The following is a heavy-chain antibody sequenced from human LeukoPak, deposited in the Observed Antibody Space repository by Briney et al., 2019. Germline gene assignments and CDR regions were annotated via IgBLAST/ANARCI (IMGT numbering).Heavy chain of an antibody. CDR2: INPNSGGT. Sequence: TFTXXXMHWVGQAPGQGLEWMGWINPNSGGTNYAQKFQGRVTMTRDTSISTAYMELSRLRSDDTAVYYCARDQEGATGYPDYWGQGTLVTVSS. CDR1: TFTXXX. CDR3: ARDQEGATGYPDY. V-gene: IGHV1-2*02. J-gene: IGHJ4*02. D-gene: IGHD1-26*01.